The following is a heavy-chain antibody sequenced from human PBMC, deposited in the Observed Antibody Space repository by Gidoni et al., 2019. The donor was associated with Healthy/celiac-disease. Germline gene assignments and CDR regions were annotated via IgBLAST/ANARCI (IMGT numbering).Heavy chain of an antibody. V-gene: IGHV3-7*04. CDR2: IKQDGSAK. Sequence: EVQLVESGGGLVQPGGSRRLSCAASGFTFSSYWMSWVRQAPGKGLAWVANIKQDGSAKYYVDSVKGRFTISRDNAKNSLYLQMNSLRAEDTAVYYCARVSNDFWSGYYANWFDPWGQGTLVTVSS. D-gene: IGHD3-3*01. J-gene: IGHJ5*02. CDR1: GFTFSSYW. CDR3: ARVSNDFWSGYYANWFDP.